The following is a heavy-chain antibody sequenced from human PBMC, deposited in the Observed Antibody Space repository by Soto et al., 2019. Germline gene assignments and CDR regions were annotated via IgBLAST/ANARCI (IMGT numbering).Heavy chain of an antibody. Sequence: GGSLRLSCAASGFTFSSYSMNWVRQAPGKGLEWVSSISRSSSYIYYADSVKGRFTISRDNAKKSLYLQMNSLRAEDTAVYYCARDLETTTIYSFDYWGQGTLVTVSS. CDR3: ARDLETTTIYSFDY. CDR2: ISRSSSYI. V-gene: IGHV3-21*01. D-gene: IGHD4-4*01. CDR1: GFTFSSYS. J-gene: IGHJ4*02.